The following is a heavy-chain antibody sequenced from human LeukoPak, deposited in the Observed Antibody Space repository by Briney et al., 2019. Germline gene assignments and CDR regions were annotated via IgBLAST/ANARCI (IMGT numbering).Heavy chain of an antibody. CDR2: IYTSGST. Sequence: PSETLSLTCTVSGGSISSYYWSWIRQPPGKGLEWIGYIYTSGSTNYNPSLKSRVTISVDTSKNQFSLKLSSVTAADTAVYYCARGVPGYYDSSGMWDYWGQGTLVTVSS. D-gene: IGHD3-22*01. J-gene: IGHJ4*02. V-gene: IGHV4-4*09. CDR3: ARGVPGYYDSSGMWDY. CDR1: GGSISSYY.